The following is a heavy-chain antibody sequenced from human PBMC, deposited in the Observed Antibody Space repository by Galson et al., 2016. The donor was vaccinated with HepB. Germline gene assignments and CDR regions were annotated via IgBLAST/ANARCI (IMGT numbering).Heavy chain of an antibody. V-gene: IGHV3-30*04. D-gene: IGHD3-10*01. J-gene: IGHJ4*02. CDR3: ARPYHFGSENQYKMVPPLLWTWAY. CDR2: ISFDGSKK. CDR1: GFTFSSYA. Sequence: SLRLSCAASGFTFSSYAMHWVRQAPGKGLEWVTVISFDGSKKYYADSVRGRFTISRDNSKNTLHLQMNSLRAEDTAVYYCARPYHFGSENQYKMVPPLLWTWAYWGQGALVTVSS.